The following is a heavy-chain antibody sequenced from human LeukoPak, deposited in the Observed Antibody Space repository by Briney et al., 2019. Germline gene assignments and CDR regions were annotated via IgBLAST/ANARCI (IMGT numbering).Heavy chain of an antibody. Sequence: GGSLRLSCAASGFTFSTYGMHWVRQAPGKGLEWVAVIWYDGSNEYYADSVKGRFTISRDNSKNTLSLQMNSLRAEDTAVYYCARAVGPFDIWGQGTMVTVSS. CDR3: ARAVGPFDI. J-gene: IGHJ3*02. V-gene: IGHV3-33*01. CDR1: GFTFSTYG. CDR2: IWYDGSNE.